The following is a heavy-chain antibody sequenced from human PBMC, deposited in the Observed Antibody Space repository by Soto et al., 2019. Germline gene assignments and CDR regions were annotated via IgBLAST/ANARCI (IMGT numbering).Heavy chain of an antibody. CDR2: INKDGSDT. V-gene: IGHV3-74*01. Sequence: GGSLRLSCAASGFTLSNYWMQWVRQAPGKGLVWVSRINKDGSDTAYADSVKGRFTISRDNLKNTLYLQMNSLRAEDTAVYYCAKHFNFGDMDVWGQGTTVTVSS. CDR3: AKHFNFGDMDV. CDR1: GFTLSNYW. J-gene: IGHJ6*02. D-gene: IGHD3-3*02.